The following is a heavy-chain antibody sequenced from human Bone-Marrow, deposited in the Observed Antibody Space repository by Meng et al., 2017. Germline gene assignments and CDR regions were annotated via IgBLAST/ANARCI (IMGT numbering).Heavy chain of an antibody. Sequence: GGSLRLSCAASGFTFSSYGMHWVRQAPGKGLEWVAVIWYDGSNKYYADSVKGRFTISRDNSKNTLYLQMNSLRAEDTAVYYCARALPYGDLTWRYYYYGMDVWGQGTTVTVSS. J-gene: IGHJ6*02. CDR3: ARALPYGDLTWRYYYYGMDV. D-gene: IGHD4-17*01. V-gene: IGHV3-33*01. CDR1: GFTFSSYG. CDR2: IWYDGSNK.